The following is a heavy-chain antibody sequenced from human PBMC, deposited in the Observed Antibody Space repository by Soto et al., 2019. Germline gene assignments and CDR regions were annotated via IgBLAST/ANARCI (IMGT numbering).Heavy chain of an antibody. Sequence: SVKVSCKASGGTFSSYAISWVRQAPGQGLEWMGGIIPIFGTANYAQKFQGRVTITADESTSTAYMELSSLRSEDTAVYYCARAPPTITGTRIHYYYYYGMDVWGQGTTVTVSS. D-gene: IGHD1-20*01. CDR1: GGTFSSYA. CDR3: ARAPPTITGTRIHYYYYYGMDV. J-gene: IGHJ6*02. CDR2: IIPIFGTA. V-gene: IGHV1-69*13.